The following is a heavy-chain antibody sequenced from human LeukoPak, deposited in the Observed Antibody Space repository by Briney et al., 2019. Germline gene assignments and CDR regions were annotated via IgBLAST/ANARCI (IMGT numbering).Heavy chain of an antibody. Sequence: ASVKVSCKVSGYTLTELSMHWVRQAPGKGLEWMGGFDPEDGETIYAQKFQGRVTMTEDTSTDTAYMELSSLRSEDTAVYYCARDNSVEDTAWWFDPWGQGTLVTVSS. D-gene: IGHD4-23*01. J-gene: IGHJ5*02. V-gene: IGHV1-24*01. CDR2: FDPEDGET. CDR1: GYTLTELS. CDR3: ARDNSVEDTAWWFDP.